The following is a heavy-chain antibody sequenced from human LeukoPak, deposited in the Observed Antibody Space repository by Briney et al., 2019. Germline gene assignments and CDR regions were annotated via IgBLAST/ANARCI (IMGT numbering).Heavy chain of an antibody. CDR2: INYDGST. CDR3: AKDGLRCSGTSCHDDAFDI. V-gene: IGHV3-74*01. CDR1: GFTFSNYW. D-gene: IGHD2-2*01. J-gene: IGHJ3*02. Sequence: GGSLRLSCAASGFTFSNYWMHWFRQAPGKGLVWVSRINYDGSTNYADSVKGRFTISRDTSKSTLYLQMNSLRAEDTAVYYCAKDGLRCSGTSCHDDAFDIWGQGTMVTVSS.